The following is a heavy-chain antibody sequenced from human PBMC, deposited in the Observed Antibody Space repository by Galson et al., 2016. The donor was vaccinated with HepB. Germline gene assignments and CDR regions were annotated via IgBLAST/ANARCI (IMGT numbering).Heavy chain of an antibody. Sequence: QAPGKGLEWVAYISSSGSTMSYADSVKGRLTISRDNAKNLLFLQMNNLRADDTAVYYSARDGLRIAVKYYFAMDVWGQGTTVTVSS. V-gene: IGHV3-11*01. CDR3: ARDGLRIAVKYYFAMDV. CDR2: ISSSGSTM. J-gene: IGHJ6*02. D-gene: IGHD5-12*01.